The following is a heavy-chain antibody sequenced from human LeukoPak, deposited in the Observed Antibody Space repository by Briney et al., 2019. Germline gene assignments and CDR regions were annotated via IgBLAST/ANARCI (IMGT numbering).Heavy chain of an antibody. J-gene: IGHJ6*03. CDR2: IYTSGST. CDR1: GGSISSYY. CDR3: ARESYSSSWYLADYYYYYMDV. D-gene: IGHD6-13*01. V-gene: IGHV4-4*07. Sequence: SETLSLTCTVSGGSISSYYWSWIRQPAGKGLEWIGRIYTSGSTNYNPSLKSRVTMSVDTSKNQFSLKLSSVTAADTAVYYCARESYSSSWYLADYYYYYMDVWGKGTTVTVSS.